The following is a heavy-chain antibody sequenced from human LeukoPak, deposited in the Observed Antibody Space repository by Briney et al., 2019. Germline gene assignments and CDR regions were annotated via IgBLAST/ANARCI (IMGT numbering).Heavy chain of an antibody. CDR3: VKDRSGAAAGIRLDS. CDR2: IKSDGSST. D-gene: IGHD6-13*01. J-gene: IGHJ4*02. CDR1: GFTFSSHW. V-gene: IGHV3-74*01. Sequence: GGSLRLSCAVSGFTFSSHWMRWVRQAPGKGLVWVSHIKSDGSSTNYADSVKGRFTISRDNAKNTLFLQMNRLRADDKALYYCVKDRSGAAAGIRLDSWGQGTLVTVSS.